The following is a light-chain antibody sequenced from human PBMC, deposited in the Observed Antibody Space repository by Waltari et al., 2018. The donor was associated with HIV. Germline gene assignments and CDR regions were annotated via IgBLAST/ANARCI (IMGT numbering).Light chain of an antibody. CDR1: QSVGRY. V-gene: IGKV3-11*01. CDR2: DAS. Sequence: EIVLTQSPATLSLSPGERANLSCRASQSVGRYLAWYQQKPGQAPRLLIYDASNRATGVPARFSGSGSGTDFTLTISGLEPEDFAVYHCHLRSNFGGGTKVEIK. CDR3: HLRSN. J-gene: IGKJ4*01.